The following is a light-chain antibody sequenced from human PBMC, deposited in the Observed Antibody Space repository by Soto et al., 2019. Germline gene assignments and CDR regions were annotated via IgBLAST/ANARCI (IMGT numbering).Light chain of an antibody. CDR2: DAS. J-gene: IGKJ5*01. Sequence: EIVLTQSPATLSLSPGERATLSCRASQSVSSYLAWYQHKPGQAPRLLIYDASNRATGIPARFSGSGSGTDFTLTISSLEPEDFAVYYCQPRSNWPPITFGQGTRLQIK. CDR1: QSVSSY. V-gene: IGKV3-11*01. CDR3: QPRSNWPPIT.